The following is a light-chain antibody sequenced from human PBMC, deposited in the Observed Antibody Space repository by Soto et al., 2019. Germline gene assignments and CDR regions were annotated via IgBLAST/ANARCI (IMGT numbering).Light chain of an antibody. Sequence: EIVLTQSPATLSLSPGERATLSCRASQSVSSYLAWYQHKPGRPPRLVIYGASSRATGIPDRFSGSGSGTDFTLTISRLEPEDFAVYYCQQSSNWPPITFGQGTRREIK. CDR3: QQSSNWPPIT. CDR1: QSVSSY. CDR2: GAS. J-gene: IGKJ5*01. V-gene: IGKV3-11*01.